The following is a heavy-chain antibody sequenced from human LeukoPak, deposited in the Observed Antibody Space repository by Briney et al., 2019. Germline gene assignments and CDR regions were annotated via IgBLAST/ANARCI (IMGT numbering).Heavy chain of an antibody. CDR1: GGSISSYY. D-gene: IGHD6-6*01. CDR3: ARDMRSSSFYYYYGMDV. V-gene: IGHV4-4*07. J-gene: IGHJ6*02. CDR2: IYTSGST. Sequence: PPEALSLTCTVSGGSISSYYWSWIRQPAGKGLEWIGRIYTSGSTNYNPSLKSRVTMSVDTSKNQFSLKLSSVTAADTAVYYCARDMRSSSFYYYYGMDVWGQGTTVTVSS.